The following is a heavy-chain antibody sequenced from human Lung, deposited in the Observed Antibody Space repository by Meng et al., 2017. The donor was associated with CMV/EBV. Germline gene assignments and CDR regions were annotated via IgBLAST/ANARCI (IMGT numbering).Heavy chain of an antibody. D-gene: IGHD2-2*01. CDR2: ISGSGGST. CDR3: AKDGVVIPEGGMDV. Sequence: GESLKISCAASGFTFTSYAMSWVRQAPGKGLEWVSAISGSGGSTYYADSVKGRFTISRDNSKNTLYLQMNSLRAEDTAVYYCAKDGVVIPEGGMDVWGQGNXVTGAS. J-gene: IGHJ6*02. CDR1: GFTFTSYA. V-gene: IGHV3-23*01.